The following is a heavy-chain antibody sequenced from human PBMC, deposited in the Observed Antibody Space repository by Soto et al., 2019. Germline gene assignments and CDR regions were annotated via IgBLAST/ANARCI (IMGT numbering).Heavy chain of an antibody. CDR3: VRFWPPPYSDALTDYTDAFDY. CDR1: GGSISSGGYS. CDR2: ISHSGST. Sequence: PSETLSITCAVSGGSISSGGYSWSLIRQPPGKGLEWIGYISHSGSTYYNPTLKSRLIISVDTSKSQFSLKLSSVTAADTAVYNCVRFWPPPYSDALTDYTDAFDYWGQGTLVTVSS. V-gene: IGHV4-30-2*01. D-gene: IGHD3-9*01. J-gene: IGHJ4*02.